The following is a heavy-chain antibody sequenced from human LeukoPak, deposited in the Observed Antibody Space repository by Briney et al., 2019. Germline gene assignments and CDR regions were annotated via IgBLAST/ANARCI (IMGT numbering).Heavy chain of an antibody. V-gene: IGHV3-23*01. CDR1: GFTFGSYS. CDR3: AKRLDYVDY. CDR2: ISGSGGTT. D-gene: IGHD6-19*01. J-gene: IGHJ4*02. Sequence: PGGSLRLSCAASGFTFGSYSMSWVCQAPGKGLEWVSGISGSGGTTFYADSVTGRFTISRDNSKNTLYLQMNSLSAEDTAVYYCAKRLDYVDYWGQGTLVTVSS.